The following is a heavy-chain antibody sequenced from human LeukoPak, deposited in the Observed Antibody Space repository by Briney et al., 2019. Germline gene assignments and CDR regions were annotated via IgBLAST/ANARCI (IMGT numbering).Heavy chain of an antibody. CDR2: MNPNSGNT. Sequence: ASVKVSCKASGYTFTSYGISWVRQAPGQGLEWMGWMNPNSGNTGYAQKFQGRVTMTRNTSISTAYMELSSLRSEDTAVYYCARGGSVVPAAIRNWFDPWGQGTLVTVSS. J-gene: IGHJ5*02. V-gene: IGHV1-8*02. CDR1: GYTFTSYG. D-gene: IGHD2-2*02. CDR3: ARGGSVVPAAIRNWFDP.